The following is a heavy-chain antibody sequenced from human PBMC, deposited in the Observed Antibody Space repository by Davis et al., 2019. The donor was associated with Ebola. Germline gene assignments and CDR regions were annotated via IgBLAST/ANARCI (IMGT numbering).Heavy chain of an antibody. CDR1: GGSITTSGYS. V-gene: IGHV4-39*01. CDR3: ARHGDHKKSTWYYDFWKGPSYFDY. D-gene: IGHD3-3*01. CDR2: LYDPETP. Sequence: PSETLSLTCTVSGGSITTSGYSWGWIRQAPGRGLEWVGTLYDPETPFHGPSLKGRITISVDTSKNHLALKIHSVTAADTAIYYCARHGDHKKSTWYYDFWKGPSYFDYWGRGTLVTVSS. J-gene: IGHJ4*02.